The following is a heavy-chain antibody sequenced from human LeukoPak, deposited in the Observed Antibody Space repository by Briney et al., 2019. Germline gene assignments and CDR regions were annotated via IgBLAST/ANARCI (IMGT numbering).Heavy chain of an antibody. CDR1: GFTFSIYT. CDR3: AKDGHCPGALCPTQIAVAGYNDN. J-gene: IGHJ4*02. V-gene: IGHV3-23*01. CDR2: INFNGDNK. D-gene: IGHD6-19*01. Sequence: GGSLRLSCAASGFTFSIYTMNWVRQAPGKGLEWVSIINFNGDNKYYADSVQGRFTISRDNSKNTVYLQMNSLRAEDTAIYYCAKDGHCPGALCPTQIAVAGYNDNWGQGTLVTVSS.